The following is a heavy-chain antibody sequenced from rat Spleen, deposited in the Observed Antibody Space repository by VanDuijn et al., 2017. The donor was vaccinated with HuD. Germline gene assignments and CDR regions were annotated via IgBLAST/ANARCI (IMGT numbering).Heavy chain of an antibody. J-gene: IGHJ2*01. V-gene: IGHV5-29*01. CDR3: ARQEDYGGYSRDYFGY. D-gene: IGHD1-11*01. CDR1: GFTFTRSA. Sequence: EVQLVESGGGLVQPGRSLKLSCVASGFTFTRSAMAWVRQAPTKGLEWVATISYDGSSSYYRDSVKGRYTISRDNAKSTLFLQMDSLRSEDTATYYCARQEDYGGYSRDYFGYWGQGVVVTVSS. CDR2: ISYDGSSS.